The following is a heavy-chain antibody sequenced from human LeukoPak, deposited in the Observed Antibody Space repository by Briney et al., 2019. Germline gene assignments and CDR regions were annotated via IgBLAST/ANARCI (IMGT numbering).Heavy chain of an antibody. D-gene: IGHD2-15*01. CDR2: AYWNNDK. V-gene: IGHV2-5*01. Sequence: SGPTLVKPTQTLTLTCNFSGFSLSNTGVAVGWTRQSPGKALEWLAVAYWNNDKSYSPSLKSRLTITKDTSKNQVVLTMTNMDPVDTATYYCAHREDVGYCSGGSCGRFWFDPWGQGTLVTVSS. J-gene: IGHJ5*02. CDR1: GFSLSNTGVA. CDR3: AHREDVGYCSGGSCGRFWFDP.